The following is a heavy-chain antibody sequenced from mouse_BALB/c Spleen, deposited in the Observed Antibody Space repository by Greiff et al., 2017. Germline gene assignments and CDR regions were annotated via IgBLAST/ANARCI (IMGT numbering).Heavy chain of an antibody. D-gene: IGHD1-1*02. J-gene: IGHJ2*01. CDR1: GFTFSSYA. Sequence: EVMLVESGGGLVKPGGSLKLSCAASGFTFSSYAMSWVRQSPEKRLEWVAEISSGGSYTYYPDTVTGRFTISRDNAKNTLYLEMSSLRSEDTAMYYCARAGYGGPYYFDYWGQGTTLTDSS. V-gene: IGHV5-9-4*01. CDR2: ISSGGSYT. CDR3: ARAGYGGPYYFDY.